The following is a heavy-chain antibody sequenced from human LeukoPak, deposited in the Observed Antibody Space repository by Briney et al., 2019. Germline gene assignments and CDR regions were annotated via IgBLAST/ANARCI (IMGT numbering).Heavy chain of an antibody. J-gene: IGHJ5*02. CDR1: GFTFTSYD. D-gene: IGHD2-2*02. CDR2: MNPNNGNT. Sequence: EASVKVSCKASGFTFTSYDINWVRQASGQGLEWMGWMNPNNGNTGYAQKFHGRVTMTRDTSISTAYMELRGLRSEDTAVYYCVRDGEGAAISVNYWFDPWGQGTLVTVSS. V-gene: IGHV1-8*01. CDR3: VRDGEGAAISVNYWFDP.